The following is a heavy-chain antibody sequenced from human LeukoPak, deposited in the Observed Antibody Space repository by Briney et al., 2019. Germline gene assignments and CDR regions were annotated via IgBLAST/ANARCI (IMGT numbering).Heavy chain of an antibody. J-gene: IGHJ5*02. CDR3: ARGCSSTSCRYNWFDP. V-gene: IGHV1-46*01. CDR1: GYTFTSYY. Sequence: ASVKVSCKASGYTFTSYYMHWVRQAPGQGLEWMGIINPSGGSTSYAQKFQGRVTMTRDTSTSTVYMELSSLRSEDTAVYYCARGCSSTSCRYNWFDPWGQGTLVTVSS. D-gene: IGHD2-2*01. CDR2: INPSGGST.